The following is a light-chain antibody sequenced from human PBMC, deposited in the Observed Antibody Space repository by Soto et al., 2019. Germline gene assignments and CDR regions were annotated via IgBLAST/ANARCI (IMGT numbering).Light chain of an antibody. CDR1: ESVSSN. CDR2: GAS. J-gene: IGKJ1*01. CDR3: QQYDDWPPWT. V-gene: IGKV3-15*01. Sequence: EIVMTQSPATLSVSPGERVTLSCRASESVSSNLAWYQQKPGQAPRLLMYGASSRATGIPARFSGSGSGTEFTLPLSRLQFEDFAVYYCQQYDDWPPWTFGQGTKVDIK.